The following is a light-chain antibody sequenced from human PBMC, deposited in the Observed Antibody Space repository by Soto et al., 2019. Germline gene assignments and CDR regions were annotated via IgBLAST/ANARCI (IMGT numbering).Light chain of an antibody. CDR1: QSISSW. V-gene: IGKV1-5*03. CDR2: KAS. CDR3: QQYHSYSRT. Sequence: DIQMTQSPSTLSASVGDRVTITCRASQSISSWLAWYQQKPGKAPKLLIYKASSLEGGVPSRFSGSGSGTDFTLTTSSLQPDDFATYYCQQYHSYSRTFGGGTKVDIK. J-gene: IGKJ4*01.